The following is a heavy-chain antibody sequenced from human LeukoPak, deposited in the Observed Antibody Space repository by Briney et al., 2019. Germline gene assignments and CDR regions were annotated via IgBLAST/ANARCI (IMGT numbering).Heavy chain of an antibody. CDR2: ISWNSGSI. Sequence: GGSLRLSCAASGFTFSSYAMSWVRQAPGKGLEWVSGISWNSGSIGYADSVKGRFTISRDNAKNPLYLQMNSLRAEDTALYYCAKGLCTNGVCYIFDYWGQGTLVTVSS. D-gene: IGHD2-8*01. J-gene: IGHJ4*02. CDR1: GFTFSSYA. CDR3: AKGLCTNGVCYIFDY. V-gene: IGHV3-9*01.